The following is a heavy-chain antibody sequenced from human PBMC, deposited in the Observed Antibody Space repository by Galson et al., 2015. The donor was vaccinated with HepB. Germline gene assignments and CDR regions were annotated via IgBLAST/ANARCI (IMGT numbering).Heavy chain of an antibody. Sequence: SLRLSCAASGFTFSSYSMNWVRQAPGKGLEWVSYITSSSSTIYYADSVKGRFTISRDNAKNSLYLQMNSLRDEDTAVYYCARPLIRTVTSHFDYWGQGTLVTVSS. J-gene: IGHJ4*02. D-gene: IGHD4-17*01. CDR2: ITSSSSTI. CDR3: ARPLIRTVTSHFDY. V-gene: IGHV3-48*02. CDR1: GFTFSSYS.